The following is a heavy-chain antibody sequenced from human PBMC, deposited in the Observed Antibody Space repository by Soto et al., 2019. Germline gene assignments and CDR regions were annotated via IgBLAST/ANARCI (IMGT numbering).Heavy chain of an antibody. Sequence: EVQLVESGGVVVQPGGSLRLSCAASGFTFDDYTMHWVRQAPGKGLEWGALIRWDGGSTYYADSVKCRFTISRDNSKNSLYLQMNSLRTEDTALYYCAKDRTFDYWGQGTLVTVSS. CDR3: AKDRTFDY. CDR1: GFTFDDYT. J-gene: IGHJ4*02. V-gene: IGHV3-43*01. CDR2: IRWDGGST.